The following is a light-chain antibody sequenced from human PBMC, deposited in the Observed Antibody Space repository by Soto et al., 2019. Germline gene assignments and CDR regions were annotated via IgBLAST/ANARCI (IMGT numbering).Light chain of an antibody. CDR3: MSYVGGNSVA. CDR2: EVS. CDR1: DNDVGRYDY. V-gene: IGLV2-8*01. J-gene: IGLJ2*01. Sequence: QPVLTQPPSASGSPGMSFTLSCSGTDNDVGRYDYVSWYQQHPGKAPKLLIYEVSKRPSGVPDRFSASKSGNTASLTVSGLQGEDEADYYCMSYVGGNSVAFGGGTKVTVL.